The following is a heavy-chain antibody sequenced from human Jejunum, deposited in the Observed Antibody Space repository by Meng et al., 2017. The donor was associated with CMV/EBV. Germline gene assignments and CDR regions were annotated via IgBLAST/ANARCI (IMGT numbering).Heavy chain of an antibody. J-gene: IGHJ4*02. CDR2: VYSGGGTT. CDR3: AKEEGYTRPHYFDY. D-gene: IGHD6-13*01. V-gene: IGHV3-23*03. CDR1: AIPFRSYA. Sequence: AIPFRSYAMAWVRQAPGKGLEWVAVVYSGGGTTDYADSVKGRFTISRDNSKNTLYLQMNSLRAEDTAVYYCAKEEGYTRPHYFDYWGQGTLVTVSS.